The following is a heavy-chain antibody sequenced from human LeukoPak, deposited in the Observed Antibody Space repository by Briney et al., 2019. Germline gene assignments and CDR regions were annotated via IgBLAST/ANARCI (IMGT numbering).Heavy chain of an antibody. CDR2: FYYSGTT. J-gene: IGHJ5*02. Sequence: SETLSLTCTASGGTISSSSIYWGRNRQPPGKGLEWLGSFYYSGTTYYNPSLKSRVTISVDTSKNQFSLKLRSVTAADTAVYYCARHAAAGGTSWFEPWGQGTLVTVSS. V-gene: IGHV4-39*01. CDR3: ARHAAAGGTSWFEP. CDR1: GGTISSSSIY. D-gene: IGHD6-13*01.